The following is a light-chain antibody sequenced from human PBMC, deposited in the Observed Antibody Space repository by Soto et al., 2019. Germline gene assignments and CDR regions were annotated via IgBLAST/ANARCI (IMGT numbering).Light chain of an antibody. J-gene: IGKJ5*01. CDR3: QQYGSSPPIT. Sequence: EIVLTQSPGTLSLSPGERATLSCRASQSVSSSYLAWYQQKPGQAPRLLIYGASSRATGIPDRFSGSGSGTDFTLTISRLEPEDFAVYYSQQYGSSPPITFVQGTRLEIK. CDR1: QSVSSSY. CDR2: GAS. V-gene: IGKV3-20*01.